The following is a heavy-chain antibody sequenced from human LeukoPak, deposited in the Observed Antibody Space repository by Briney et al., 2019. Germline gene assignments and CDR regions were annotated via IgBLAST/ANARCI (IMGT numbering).Heavy chain of an antibody. CDR2: IIPIFGTA. J-gene: IGHJ5*02. D-gene: IGHD2-2*01. CDR3: ARIPIVVVPAAQGDNWFDP. CDR1: GGTFSSYA. V-gene: IGHV1-69*05. Sequence: SVKVSCKASGGTFSSYAISWVRQAPGQGLEWMGRIIPIFGTANYAQKFQGRVTITTDESTSTAYMELSSLRSEDTAVYYCARIPIVVVPAAQGDNWFDPWGQGTLVTVSS.